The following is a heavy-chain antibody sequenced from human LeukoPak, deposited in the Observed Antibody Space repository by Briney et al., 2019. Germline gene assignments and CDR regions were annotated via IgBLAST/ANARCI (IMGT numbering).Heavy chain of an antibody. Sequence: SETLSLTCTVSGGSISNYWSWIRQPPGKGLEWIGYIYYSGSTYYNPSLKSRVTISVDTSKNQFSLKLSSVTAADTAVYYCARSDSSGYYLGYWGQGTLVTVSS. CDR1: GGSISNY. CDR2: IYYSGST. CDR3: ARSDSSGYYLGY. J-gene: IGHJ4*02. V-gene: IGHV4-59*06. D-gene: IGHD3-22*01.